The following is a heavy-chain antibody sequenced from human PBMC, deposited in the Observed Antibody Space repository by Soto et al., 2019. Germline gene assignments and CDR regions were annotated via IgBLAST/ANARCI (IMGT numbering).Heavy chain of an antibody. CDR3: ARGPLYGDYAQYYYYYMDV. J-gene: IGHJ6*03. Sequence: ASVKVSCKASGYTFTSYYMHWVRQAPGQGLEWMGIINPSGGSTSYAQKFQGRVTMTRDTSTSTVYMELSSLRSEDTAVYYCARGPLYGDYAQYYYYYMDVWGKGTTVTVSS. CDR2: INPSGGST. D-gene: IGHD4-17*01. CDR1: GYTFTSYY. V-gene: IGHV1-46*01.